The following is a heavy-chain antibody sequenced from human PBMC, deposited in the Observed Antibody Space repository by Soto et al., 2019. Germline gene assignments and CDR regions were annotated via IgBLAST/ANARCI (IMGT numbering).Heavy chain of an antibody. D-gene: IGHD1-26*01. V-gene: IGHV1-46*01. CDR3: ARWGILVGATTPFYGMDV. J-gene: IGHJ6*02. CDR1: GYTFTSYY. Sequence: GASVKVSCKASGYTFTSYYMHWVRQAPGQGLEWMGIINPSGGSTSYAQKFQGRVTMTRDTSTSTVYMELSSLRSEDTAVYYCARWGILVGATTPFYGMDVWGQGTTVTVSS. CDR2: INPSGGST.